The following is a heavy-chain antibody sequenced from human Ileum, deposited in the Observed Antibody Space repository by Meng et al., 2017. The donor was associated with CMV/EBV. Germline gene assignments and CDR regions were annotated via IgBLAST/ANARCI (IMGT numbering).Heavy chain of an antibody. J-gene: IGHJ3*02. V-gene: IGHV4-30-4*08. Sequence: AQLQDSAPGLVKPPQPRPLPCLVSGGSISSGDYSWTWLRHPPGKGLEWIGYIYYSGSTYYTPSLKSRFIISVDTSKNQFPLNLSSVPAAATAVYYCTRLYSSSLGAFDIWGQGTMVTVSS. CDR1: GGSISSGDYS. D-gene: IGHD6-13*01. CDR3: TRLYSSSLGAFDI. CDR2: IYYSGST.